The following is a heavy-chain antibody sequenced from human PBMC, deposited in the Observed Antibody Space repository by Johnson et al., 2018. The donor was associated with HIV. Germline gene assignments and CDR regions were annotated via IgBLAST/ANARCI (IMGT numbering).Heavy chain of an antibody. D-gene: IGHD4-17*01. Sequence: VHLVESGGGVVQPEGSLRLSCAASGFTFSSYAMSWVRQAPGKGLEWVSAISGSGGSTYYADSVKGRFTISRDNSKNTLYLQMNSLRAEDTAVYYCAKDRMYDYGDYGGAFDIWGQGTMVTVSS. J-gene: IGHJ3*02. CDR2: ISGSGGST. V-gene: IGHV3-23*04. CDR1: GFTFSSYA. CDR3: AKDRMYDYGDYGGAFDI.